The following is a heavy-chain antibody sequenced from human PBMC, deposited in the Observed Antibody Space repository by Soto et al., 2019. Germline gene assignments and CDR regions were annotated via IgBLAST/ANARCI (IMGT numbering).Heavy chain of an antibody. Sequence: SETLSLTCTVSGGSISSGDYYWSWIRQPPGKGLEWIGYIYYSGSTYYNPSLKSRVTISVDTSKNQFSLKLSSVTAADTAVYYCARDGRGISARPNYYYYGMAVCGQGTTVTVSS. CDR3: ARDGRGISARPNYYYYGMAV. V-gene: IGHV4-30-4*01. J-gene: IGHJ6*02. CDR2: IYYSGST. D-gene: IGHD6-6*01. CDR1: GGSISSGDYY.